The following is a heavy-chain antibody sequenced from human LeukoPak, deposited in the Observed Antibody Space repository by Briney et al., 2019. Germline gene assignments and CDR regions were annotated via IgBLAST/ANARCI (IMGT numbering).Heavy chain of an antibody. Sequence: GASVKVSCKASGYTFTGYYMHWVRQAPGQGPEWMGWINPNSGGTNYAQKFQGRVTMTRDTSISTAYMELSRLRSDDTAVYYCARDKSYGDSEDYWGQGTLVTVSS. J-gene: IGHJ4*02. CDR2: INPNSGGT. CDR3: ARDKSYGDSEDY. CDR1: GYTFTGYY. V-gene: IGHV1-2*02. D-gene: IGHD4-17*01.